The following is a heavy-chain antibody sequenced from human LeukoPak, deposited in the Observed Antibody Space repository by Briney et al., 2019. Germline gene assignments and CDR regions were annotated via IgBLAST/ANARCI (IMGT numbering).Heavy chain of an antibody. V-gene: IGHV1-8*01. CDR2: MNPNSGNT. Sequence: GPSVTVSCKASAYTFTSYDTNWVRQATGQGLKWMGWMNPNSGNTGYAQKFQGRVTMTRNTSISTAYMELSSLRSEDTAVYYCARGRRAAWFDYWGQGTLVTVSS. CDR1: AYTFTSYD. D-gene: IGHD6-6*01. CDR3: ARGRRAAWFDY. J-gene: IGHJ4*02.